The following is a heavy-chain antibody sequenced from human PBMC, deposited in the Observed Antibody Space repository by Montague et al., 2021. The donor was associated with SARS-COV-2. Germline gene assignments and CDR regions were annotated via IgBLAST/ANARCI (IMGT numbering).Heavy chain of an antibody. D-gene: IGHD2-15*01. V-gene: IGHV3-43*02. CDR1: GFIFDNYA. CDR3: AHIVVVVEDVQYDGFDL. Sequence: SLRLSCAASGFIFDNYAMHWVRQVPGKGLEWVSLITRDGSTTSYADSVKGRFTISRDNNKNSLYLQMTSLRTEDSAVYYCAHIVVVVEDVQYDGFDLWGQGTMVTVSS. J-gene: IGHJ3*01. CDR2: ITRDGSTT.